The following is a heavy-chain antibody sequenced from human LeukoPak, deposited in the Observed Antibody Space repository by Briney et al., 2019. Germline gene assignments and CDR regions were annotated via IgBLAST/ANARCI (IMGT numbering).Heavy chain of an antibody. CDR1: GFTFSSFG. V-gene: IGHV3-21*01. CDR2: ISSSSYYI. Sequence: GGSLRLSCAASGFTFSSFGMHWVRQAPGKGLEWVSSISSSSYYIYYAESVKGRFTISRDNAKNSLFLQMNSLRAEDTAVYYCGRGISTGYSFDYWGQGTLVTVSS. D-gene: IGHD3-22*01. J-gene: IGHJ4*02. CDR3: GRGISTGYSFDY.